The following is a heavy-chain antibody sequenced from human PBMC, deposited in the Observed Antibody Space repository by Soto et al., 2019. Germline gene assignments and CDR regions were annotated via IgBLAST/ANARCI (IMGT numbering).Heavy chain of an antibody. D-gene: IGHD3-3*01. CDR3: ARRGVYYDFWSGYSFFDAFDI. V-gene: IGHV3-7*01. J-gene: IGHJ3*02. CDR1: GFTFSSYW. Sequence: EVQLVESGGGLVQPGGSLRLSCAASGFTFSSYWMSWVRQAPGKGLEWVANIKQDGSEKYYVDSVKGRFTISRDNAKNSLYLQMNSLRAEDTAVYYCARRGVYYDFWSGYSFFDAFDIWGQGTMVTVSS. CDR2: IKQDGSEK.